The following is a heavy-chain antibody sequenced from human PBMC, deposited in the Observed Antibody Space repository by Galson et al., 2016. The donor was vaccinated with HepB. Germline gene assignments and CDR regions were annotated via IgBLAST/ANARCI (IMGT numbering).Heavy chain of an antibody. CDR2: ITYYNGNT. Sequence: SVKVSCKASGYTFTSYGIIWVRQAPGQGLEWMGWITYYNGNTNYAQKVQGRVTMTTDTSTRTAYLELKRLRSDDTAVYYCATFPLYYYDTSGYYYGDCWGQGTLVTASS. CDR1: GYTFTSYG. J-gene: IGHJ4*02. D-gene: IGHD3-22*01. V-gene: IGHV1-18*04. CDR3: ATFPLYYYDTSGYYYGDC.